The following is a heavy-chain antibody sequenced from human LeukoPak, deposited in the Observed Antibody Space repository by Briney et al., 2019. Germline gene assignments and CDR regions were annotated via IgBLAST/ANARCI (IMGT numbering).Heavy chain of an antibody. D-gene: IGHD3-9*01. V-gene: IGHV3-15*01. CDR3: TTAEGYYDIFTGYPLDY. Sequence: GGSLRLSCAASGFTFSNAWMSWVSQAPRKGLEWVGRIKRKTDGGTTEYAAPVKGRFTISRDDYKSTLYLQMNSLKTEDTAVYYCTTAEGYYDIFTGYPLDYWGQGTLVTVSS. J-gene: IGHJ4*02. CDR1: GFTFSNAW. CDR2: IKRKTDGGTT.